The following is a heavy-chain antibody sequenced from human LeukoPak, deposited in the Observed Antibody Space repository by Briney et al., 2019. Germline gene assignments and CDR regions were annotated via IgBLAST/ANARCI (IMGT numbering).Heavy chain of an antibody. Sequence: PGGSLRLSCAASGFTFSSYGMHWVRQAPGKGLEWVAFIRYDGSNKYYADSVKGRFTISRDNSKDTLYLQMNSLRPEDTALYYCAKNLIVGAPDAFDIRGQGTMVTVSS. CDR3: AKNLIVGAPDAFDI. CDR2: IRYDGSNK. D-gene: IGHD1-26*01. V-gene: IGHV3-30*02. J-gene: IGHJ3*02. CDR1: GFTFSSYG.